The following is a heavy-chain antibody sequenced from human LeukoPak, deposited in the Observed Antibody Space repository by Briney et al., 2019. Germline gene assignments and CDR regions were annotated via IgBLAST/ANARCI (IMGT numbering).Heavy chain of an antibody. CDR1: GGSISSSNW. Sequence: PSETLSLTCAVSGGSISSSNWWSWVRQPPGKGLEWIGEIYHSGSTNYNPSLKSRVTISVDKSKNQFSLKLNSVTAADTAFYYYARDLGVTAHPEGYFNLWGRGTLVTVSS. V-gene: IGHV4-4*02. CDR2: IYHSGST. J-gene: IGHJ2*01. D-gene: IGHD2-21*02. CDR3: ARDLGVTAHPEGYFNL.